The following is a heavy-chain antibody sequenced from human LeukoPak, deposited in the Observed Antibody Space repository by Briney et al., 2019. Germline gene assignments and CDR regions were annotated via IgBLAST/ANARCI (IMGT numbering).Heavy chain of an antibody. CDR2: ISYDGRNK. Sequence: GGSLRLSCAASGFTFSSYAMHWVRQAPGKGLEWVAVISYDGRNKYYADSVKGRFTISRDNSKNTLYLQMNSLRAEDTAVYYCARVRAFSSTYFDYWGQGTLVTVSS. D-gene: IGHD1-1*01. J-gene: IGHJ4*02. CDR1: GFTFSSYA. CDR3: ARVRAFSSTYFDY. V-gene: IGHV3-30*01.